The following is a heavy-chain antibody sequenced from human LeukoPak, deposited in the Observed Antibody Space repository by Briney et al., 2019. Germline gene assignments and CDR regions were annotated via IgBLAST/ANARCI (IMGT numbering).Heavy chain of an antibody. V-gene: IGHV1-8*03. Sequence: ASVKVSCKASGYTFTSYDINWVRQATGQGLEWMGWMNPNSGNTGYAEKFKGRVTITRNTSISTAYMELSSLRSEDTAVYYCARGRCPVDYWGQGTLVTVSS. CDR3: ARGRCPVDY. CDR2: MNPNSGNT. CDR1: GYTFTSYD. J-gene: IGHJ4*02. D-gene: IGHD2-8*01.